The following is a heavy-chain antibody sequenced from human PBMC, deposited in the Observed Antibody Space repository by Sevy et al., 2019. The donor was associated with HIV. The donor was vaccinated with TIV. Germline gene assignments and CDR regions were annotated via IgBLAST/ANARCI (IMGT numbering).Heavy chain of an antibody. D-gene: IGHD3-16*02. CDR2: IKQDGSEK. J-gene: IGHJ3*02. Sequence: GGSLRLSCAASGFTFSSYWMSWVRQAPGKGLEWVANIKQDGSEKYYVDSVKGRFTISRDNAKYSPYLQMNSLRAEDTVVYYCARGDFRGSYREIDAFDIWGQGTMVTVSS. V-gene: IGHV3-7*03. CDR1: GFTFSSYW. CDR3: ARGDFRGSYREIDAFDI.